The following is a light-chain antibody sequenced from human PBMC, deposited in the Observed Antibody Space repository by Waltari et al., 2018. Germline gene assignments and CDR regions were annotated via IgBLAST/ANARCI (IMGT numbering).Light chain of an antibody. CDR1: SSDVGTYNL. Sequence: QSALTQPASVSGSPGQSITISCTGSSSDVGTYNLVSWYQQYPGKAPKHMIYEVTKRPAEVSKRFSGSKSGNTASLTISGLQAEDEADYYCCSYAGSTTFVVFGGGTNLAVL. J-gene: IGLJ2*01. V-gene: IGLV2-23*02. CDR3: CSYAGSTTFVV. CDR2: EVT.